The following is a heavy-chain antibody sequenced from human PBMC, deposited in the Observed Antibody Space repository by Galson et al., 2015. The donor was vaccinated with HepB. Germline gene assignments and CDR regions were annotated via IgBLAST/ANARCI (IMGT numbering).Heavy chain of an antibody. J-gene: IGHJ6*02. D-gene: IGHD2-2*01. CDR2: ISSNSIYI. CDR1: RFTFSSYS. CDR3: ARERVPAPSLSGGGMDV. V-gene: IGHV3-21*01. Sequence: SLRLSCAASRFTFSSYSVNWVRQAPGKGLEWVSSISSNSIYIYYADSVKGRFTISRDNAKNSLFLQMNSLRAEDTAVYYCARERVPAPSLSGGGMDVWGQGTTVTVSS.